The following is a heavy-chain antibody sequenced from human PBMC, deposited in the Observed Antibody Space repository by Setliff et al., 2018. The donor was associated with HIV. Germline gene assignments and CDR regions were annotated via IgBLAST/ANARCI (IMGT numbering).Heavy chain of an antibody. CDR2: IYTSGST. J-gene: IGHJ4*02. D-gene: IGHD5-18*01. CDR3: ARTLRAAAMGYFDY. CDR1: GDSISSGGYY. Sequence: LSLTCTVSGDSISSGGYYWSWIRQPAGKGLEWIGHIYTSGSTNYNPSLKSRVTISVDTSKNQFSLKLSSVTAADTAVYYCARTLRAAAMGYFDYWGQGTLVTVSS. V-gene: IGHV4-61*09.